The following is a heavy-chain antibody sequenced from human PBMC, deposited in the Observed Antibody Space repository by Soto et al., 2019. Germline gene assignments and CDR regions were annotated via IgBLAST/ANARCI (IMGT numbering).Heavy chain of an antibody. CDR1: GYTLTGYY. CDR2: INPNSGGT. V-gene: IGHV1-2*02. J-gene: IGHJ6*02. CDR3: AREGPDPYCSSTSCYHLYYGMDV. D-gene: IGHD2-2*01. Sequence: ASVKVSCKASGYTLTGYYMHWVRQAPGQRREWMGWINPNSGGTNYAQKFHGRVTMTRDTSISTAYMELSRLRSDDTAVYYCAREGPDPYCSSTSCYHLYYGMDVWGQGTTVTVSS.